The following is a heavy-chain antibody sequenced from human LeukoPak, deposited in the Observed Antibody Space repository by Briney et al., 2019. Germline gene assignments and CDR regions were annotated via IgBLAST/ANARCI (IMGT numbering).Heavy chain of an antibody. D-gene: IGHD3-10*01. CDR3: AKVPYSDYGSGKPPFMDV. CDR2: ISDSGGGT. Sequence: GGSLRLSCAASGFTCSNYAMTWVRQAPGKGLEWVSTISDSGGGTYYADSVKGRFTISRDNSKNTLYLQMNSLRAEDTAIHYCAKVPYSDYGSGKPPFMDVWGQGTTVAVSS. V-gene: IGHV3-23*01. J-gene: IGHJ6*02. CDR1: GFTCSNYA.